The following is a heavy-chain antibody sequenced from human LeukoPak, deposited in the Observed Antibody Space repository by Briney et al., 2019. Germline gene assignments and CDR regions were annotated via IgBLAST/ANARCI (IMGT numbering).Heavy chain of an antibody. J-gene: IGHJ6*02. CDR1: GYTFTSYD. V-gene: IGHV1-8*01. Sequence: ASVKVSCKASGYTFTSYDINCVRQATGQGLEWMGWMNPNSGNTGYAQKFQGRVTMTRNTSISTAYMELSSLRSEDTAVYYCASIRRTLNYYYYGMDVWGQGTTVTVSS. CDR2: MNPNSGNT. CDR3: ASIRRTLNYYYYGMDV. D-gene: IGHD1-7*01.